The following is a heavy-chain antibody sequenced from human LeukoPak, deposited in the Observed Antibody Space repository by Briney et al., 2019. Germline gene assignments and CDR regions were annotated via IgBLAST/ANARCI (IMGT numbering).Heavy chain of an antibody. Sequence: GESLQISCKGSGYSFTSYWIGWVRQLPGKGLEWMGIIYPGDSDTRYSPSFQGQVTISADKSISTAYLQWSSLKASDTAMYYCARQHSGSYGGFDYWGQGTLVTVSS. CDR1: GYSFTSYW. V-gene: IGHV5-51*01. CDR2: IYPGDSDT. D-gene: IGHD1-26*01. J-gene: IGHJ4*02. CDR3: ARQHSGSYGGFDY.